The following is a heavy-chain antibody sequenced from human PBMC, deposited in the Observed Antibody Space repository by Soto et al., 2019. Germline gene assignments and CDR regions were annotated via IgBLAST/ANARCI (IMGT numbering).Heavy chain of an antibody. J-gene: IGHJ6*02. CDR2: IWYDGSNK. CDR1: AFTFSGYG. V-gene: IGHV3-33*01. Sequence: GGSLRLSCAASAFTFSGYGMHWVRQAPGKGLEWVAVIWYDGSNKYYADSVKGRFTISRDNSKNTLYLQMNSLRAEDTAVYYCARDHWNYGHYYYGMDVWGQGTTVTVSS. CDR3: ARDHWNYGHYYYGMDV. D-gene: IGHD1-7*01.